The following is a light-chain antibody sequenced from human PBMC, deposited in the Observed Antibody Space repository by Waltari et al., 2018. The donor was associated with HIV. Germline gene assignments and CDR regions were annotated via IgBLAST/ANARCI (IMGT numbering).Light chain of an antibody. CDR2: EVI. CDR3: SSDTSAVSVV. V-gene: IGLV2-14*01. CDR1: SSDVGAYKY. J-gene: IGLJ1*01. Sequence: QSALTQPASVSGSPGQSITISCTGTSSDVGAYKYVSWYQQHPDKVPKLIIYEVITPRLGVYSRFSGAKAGTTASLTSSGRQTEDVADYYCSSDTSAVSVVFGVGTRVTGL.